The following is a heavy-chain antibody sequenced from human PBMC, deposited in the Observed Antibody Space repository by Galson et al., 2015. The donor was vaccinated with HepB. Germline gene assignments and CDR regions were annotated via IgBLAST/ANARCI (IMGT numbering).Heavy chain of an antibody. CDR3: ARVRLQLYDSSGYYSGELDY. CDR1: GFTFSSYS. D-gene: IGHD3-22*01. V-gene: IGHV3-48*01. Sequence: SLRLSCAASGFTFSSYSMNWVRQAPGKGLEWVSYISSSSSTIYYADSVKGRFTISRDNAKNSLYLQMNSLRAEDTAVYYCARVRLQLYDSSGYYSGELDYWGQGTLVTVSS. J-gene: IGHJ4*02. CDR2: ISSSSSTI.